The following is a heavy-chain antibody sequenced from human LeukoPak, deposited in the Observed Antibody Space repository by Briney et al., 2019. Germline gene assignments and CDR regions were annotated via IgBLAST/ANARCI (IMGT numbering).Heavy chain of an antibody. D-gene: IGHD1-14*01. CDR1: GGSISSSNW. J-gene: IGHJ4*02. V-gene: IGHV4-4*02. CDR2: IYHSGST. Sequence: SETLSLTCAVSGGSISSSNWWSWVRQPPGKGLEWIGEIYHSGSTNYNPSLKSRVTISVDKSKNQFSLKLSSVTAADTAVYYCASNLRGLYYFDYWGQGTLVTVSS. CDR3: ASNLRGLYYFDY.